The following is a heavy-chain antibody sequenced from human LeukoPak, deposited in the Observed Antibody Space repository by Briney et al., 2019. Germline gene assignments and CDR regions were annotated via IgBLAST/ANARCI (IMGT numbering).Heavy chain of an antibody. CDR3: ATSRPANCGDVCKDYFDS. CDR1: GFTFSSYG. D-gene: IGHD2-21*01. Sequence: HPGGSLRLSCAASGFTFSSYGMHWVRQAPGKGLEWVAVISNDGSLNSYADSVKGRFTISRDNSKNTLYLQMNSLRAEDTAVYYCATSRPANCGDVCKDYFDSWGQGTLVTVSS. CDR2: ISNDGSLN. V-gene: IGHV3-30*03. J-gene: IGHJ4*02.